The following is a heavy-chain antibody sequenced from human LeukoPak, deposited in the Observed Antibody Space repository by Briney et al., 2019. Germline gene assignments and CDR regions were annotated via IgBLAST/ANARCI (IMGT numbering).Heavy chain of an antibody. CDR3: ARLSYDSGTHYTVYKY. CDR1: GGSISSYY. V-gene: IGHV3-7*01. Sequence: ETLSLTCTVSGGSISSYYWSWIRQPPGKGLEWVANIKQDGSAKYYVDSVKGRFTISRDNAKNSLYLQMNSLRDDDTAVYYCARLSYDSGTHYTVYKYWGQGTLVTVSS. CDR2: IKQDGSAK. J-gene: IGHJ4*02. D-gene: IGHD3-10*01.